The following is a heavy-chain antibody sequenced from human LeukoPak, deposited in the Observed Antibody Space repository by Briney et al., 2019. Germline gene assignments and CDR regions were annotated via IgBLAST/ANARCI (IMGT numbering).Heavy chain of an antibody. CDR2: IKSSSGAT. V-gene: IGHV1-2*02. CDR1: GYNFTGNY. Sequence: ASVKVSCKASGYNFTGNYIHWVRQAPGQGLEWMGWIKSSSGATKYAQTFQGRITLTRDTSIRTAYMKLRSLRSDDTAVYFCARSLVNWGRGTLVTVSS. D-gene: IGHD6-6*01. J-gene: IGHJ4*02. CDR3: ARSLVN.